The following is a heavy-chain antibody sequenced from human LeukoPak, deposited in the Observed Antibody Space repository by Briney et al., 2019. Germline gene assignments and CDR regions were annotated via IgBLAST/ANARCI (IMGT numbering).Heavy chain of an antibody. J-gene: IGHJ4*02. CDR3: ARDPEASGSYLGKIDY. Sequence: QTGGSLSLSCAASGFTLSSYAMHWVRQAPGKGLEWVAVISYDGSNKYYADSVKGRLTISRDNPKNTLYLQMNSLRAEDTAVYYCARDPEASGSYLGKIDYWGQGTLVTVSS. CDR1: GFTLSSYA. CDR2: ISYDGSNK. V-gene: IGHV3-30-3*01. D-gene: IGHD1-26*01.